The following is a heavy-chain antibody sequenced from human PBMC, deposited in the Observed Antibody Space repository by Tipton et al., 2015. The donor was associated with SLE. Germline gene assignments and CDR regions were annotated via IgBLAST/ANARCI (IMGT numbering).Heavy chain of an antibody. Sequence: QLVQSGAEVKKPGEFLKISCKGSGYSFTSYWIGWVRQMPGKGLEWMGIIYPGDSDTRYSPSFQGQVTISADKSISTAYLQWSSLKASDTAMYYCASGDSSGWSRPHYFDYWGQGTLVTVSS. CDR1: GYSFTSYW. CDR2: IYPGDSDT. J-gene: IGHJ4*02. D-gene: IGHD6-19*01. V-gene: IGHV5-51*01. CDR3: ASGDSSGWSRPHYFDY.